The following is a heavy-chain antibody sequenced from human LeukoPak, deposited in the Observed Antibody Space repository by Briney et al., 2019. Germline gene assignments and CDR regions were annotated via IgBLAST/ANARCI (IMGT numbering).Heavy chain of an antibody. CDR2: IYYSGST. Sequence: SETLSLTCTVSGGPISSYYWSWIRQPPGKGLEWIGYIYYSGSTNYNPSLKSRVTISVDTSKNQFSLKLSSVTAADTAVYYCARDPTPDYGMDVWGQGTTVTVSS. V-gene: IGHV4-59*01. CDR1: GGPISSYY. CDR3: ARDPTPDYGMDV. J-gene: IGHJ6*02.